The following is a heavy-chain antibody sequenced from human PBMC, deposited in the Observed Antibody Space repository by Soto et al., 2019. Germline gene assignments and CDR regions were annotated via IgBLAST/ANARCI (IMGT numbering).Heavy chain of an antibody. CDR1: GFTFSDYA. CDR2: ISSSGGST. V-gene: IGHV3-23*01. CDR3: AKDRESCTVTNCFGSNWFDP. J-gene: IGHJ5*02. D-gene: IGHD2-8*02. Sequence: GGSLRLSCASSGFTFSDYAMNWVRQVPGKGPEWVSSISSSGGSTYYADSVRGRFTISRDNSKNTLSLQMNTLRAEDTALYYCAKDRESCTVTNCFGSNWFDPWGQGTLVTVSS.